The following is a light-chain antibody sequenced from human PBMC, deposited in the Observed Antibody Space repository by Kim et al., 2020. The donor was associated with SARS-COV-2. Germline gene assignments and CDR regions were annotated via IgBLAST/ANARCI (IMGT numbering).Light chain of an antibody. Sequence: PGKTARITCGGNNIGSKSVHWYQQKPGQAPVLVIYYDSDRPSGIPERFSGSNSGNTATLTISRVEAGDEADYYCQVWDSSSDHLYVFGTGTKVTVL. CDR1: NIGSKS. CDR2: YDS. V-gene: IGLV3-21*04. CDR3: QVWDSSSDHLYV. J-gene: IGLJ1*01.